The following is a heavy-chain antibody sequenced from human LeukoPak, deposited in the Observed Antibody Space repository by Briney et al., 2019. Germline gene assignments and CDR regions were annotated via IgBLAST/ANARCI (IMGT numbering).Heavy chain of an antibody. CDR2: INSSGGST. CDR3: AREDRYSSVRTQGDY. D-gene: IGHD6-19*01. CDR1: GYTFTSYY. Sequence: ASVKVSCKASGYTFTSYYMHWVRQAPGQGLEWMGIINSSGGSTSYAQKFQGRVTMTRDTSTSTVYMELSSLGSEDTAVYYCAREDRYSSVRTQGDYWGQGTLVTVSS. V-gene: IGHV1-46*01. J-gene: IGHJ4*02.